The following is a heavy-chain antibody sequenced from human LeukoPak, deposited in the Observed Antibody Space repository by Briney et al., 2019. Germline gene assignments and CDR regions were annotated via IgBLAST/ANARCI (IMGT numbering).Heavy chain of an antibody. Sequence: GGSLRLSCAASGFTFSSYSMNWVRQAQGKGLEWVSSISSSSSYIYYADSVKGRFTISRDNAKNSLYLQMNSLRAEDTAVYYCARVSLLRAWPSLDYWGQGTLVTVSS. D-gene: IGHD5-12*01. V-gene: IGHV3-21*01. CDR3: ARVSLLRAWPSLDY. J-gene: IGHJ4*02. CDR1: GFTFSSYS. CDR2: ISSSSSYI.